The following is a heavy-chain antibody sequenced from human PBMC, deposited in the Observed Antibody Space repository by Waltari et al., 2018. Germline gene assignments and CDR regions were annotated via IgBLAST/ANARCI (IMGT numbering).Heavy chain of an antibody. CDR1: GFTFSSYA. Sequence: EVQLLESGGVLVQPGGSLRLSCAASGFTFSSYAMSWVRQAAGKGLEWVSGIRGGGGSSYYADSVKGRFTISRDNSNNTLYLQMNSLRAEDTAIYYCAKVLSGSWQIDYWGQGTLVTVSS. J-gene: IGHJ4*02. CDR2: IRGGGGSS. D-gene: IGHD6-25*01. CDR3: AKVLSGSWQIDY. V-gene: IGHV3-23*01.